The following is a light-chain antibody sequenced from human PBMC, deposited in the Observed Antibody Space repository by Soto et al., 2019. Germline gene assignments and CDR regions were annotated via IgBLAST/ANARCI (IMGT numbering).Light chain of an antibody. Sequence: EIVMTQSPATLSVSPGERATLSCRASQSVSSKLAWYQQKPGQAPRLLIYGASTRATGIPARFSGSGSGTEFTLTISSLQSEDFAVYYCLQYNKWPPYTFGQGTKLVIK. V-gene: IGKV3-15*01. CDR1: QSVSSK. CDR3: LQYNKWPPYT. CDR2: GAS. J-gene: IGKJ2*01.